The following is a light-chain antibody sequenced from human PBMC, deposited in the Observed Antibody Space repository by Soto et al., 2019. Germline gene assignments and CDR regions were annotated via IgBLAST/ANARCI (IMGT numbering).Light chain of an antibody. Sequence: DIQVTQSPSSVSASVGDTVTITCRASQDINVYLNWYQQKPGEVAKLLIYSASTLHNGVPSRFTGSGSETDFTLTITSLQPEDFATYYCQHGYVAPYSFGQGTKVDI. CDR2: SAS. CDR3: QHGYVAPYS. V-gene: IGKV1-39*01. CDR1: QDINVY. J-gene: IGKJ2*03.